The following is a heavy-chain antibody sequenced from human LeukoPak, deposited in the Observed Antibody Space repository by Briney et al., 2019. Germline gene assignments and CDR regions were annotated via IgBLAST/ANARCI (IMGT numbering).Heavy chain of an antibody. J-gene: IGHJ4*02. V-gene: IGHV3-7*02. Sequence: GGSLRPSCAAAGSTSTTYWMSWVRQAPSKGREWVANLKQDGSEKYYVDSVKGRFTISRDNANNSMYLQMNSLRAEDTAVYYCARGGDYLDYWGQGTLVTVSS. D-gene: IGHD3-16*01. CDR2: LKQDGSEK. CDR1: GSTSTTYW. CDR3: ARGGDYLDY.